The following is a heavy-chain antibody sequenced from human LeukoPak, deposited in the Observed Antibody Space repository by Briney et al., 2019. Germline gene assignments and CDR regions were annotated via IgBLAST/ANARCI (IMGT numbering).Heavy chain of an antibody. V-gene: IGHV4-59*08. Sequence: SETLSLTCTVSGGSISSYYWSWIRQPPGKGLEWIGYIYYSGSTNYNPSLKSRVTISVDTSKNQFSLKLSSVTAADTAVYYCARPLAALDAFDIWGQGTMVTVSS. CDR1: GGSISSYY. CDR2: IYYSGST. J-gene: IGHJ3*02. CDR3: ARPLAALDAFDI. D-gene: IGHD6-6*01.